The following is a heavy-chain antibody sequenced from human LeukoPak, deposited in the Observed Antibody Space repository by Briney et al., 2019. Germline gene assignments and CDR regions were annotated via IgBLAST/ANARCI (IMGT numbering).Heavy chain of an antibody. CDR2: ISYDGSNK. V-gene: IGHV3-30*04. J-gene: IGHJ5*02. D-gene: IGHD3-10*01. CDR1: GFTFSSYA. CDR3: ARDRGYYGSGSYYH. Sequence: GSLRLSCAASGFTFSSYAMHWVRQAPGKGLEWVAVISYDGSNKYYADSVKGRFTISRDNSKNTLYLQMSSLRAEDAAVYYCARDRGYYGSGSYYHWGQGTLVTVSS.